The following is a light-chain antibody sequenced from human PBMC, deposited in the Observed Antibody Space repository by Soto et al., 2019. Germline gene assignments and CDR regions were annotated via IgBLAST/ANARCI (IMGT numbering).Light chain of an antibody. Sequence: DIQMTQSPSSLSASVGDRVTIPCRASQSISNYLSWDQQIPGKAHKLLIYSASTLRSGVSSRFSGSGAGTDFTLTIRSLQPEDFATYSCKQSYSTPWTFGQGTKVEIK. CDR2: SAS. J-gene: IGKJ1*01. CDR3: KQSYSTPWT. CDR1: QSISNY. V-gene: IGKV1-39*01.